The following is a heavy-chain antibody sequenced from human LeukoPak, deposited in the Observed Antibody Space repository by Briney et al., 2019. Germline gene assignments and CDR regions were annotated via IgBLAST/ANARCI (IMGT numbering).Heavy chain of an antibody. D-gene: IGHD2-21*01. V-gene: IGHV3-30*01. CDR3: ARARVRGVSFFAY. Sequence: SGGSLRLSCEASGFTFSTYAMHWVRQAPSKGLEWVSEISYDGSNEYYADSVKGRFTIPRGKSKNTLYLQMNSLTAEDSAVYYCARARVRGVSFFAYWGQGTLVTVSS. J-gene: IGHJ4*02. CDR2: ISYDGSNE. CDR1: GFTFSTYA.